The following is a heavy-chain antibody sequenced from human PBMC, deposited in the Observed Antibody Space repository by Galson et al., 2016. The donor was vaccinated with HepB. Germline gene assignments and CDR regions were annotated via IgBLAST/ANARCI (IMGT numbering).Heavy chain of an antibody. CDR2: ISGHNGNT. V-gene: IGHV1-18*01. J-gene: IGHJ4*02. CDR1: GYTFNTYG. Sequence: SVKVSCKASGYTFNTYGVNWVRQAPGQGLEWMGWISGHNGNTNYAQKLKGRVTMTTDTSTSTAYMELRRLRSDDTAVYYCAAGNYDFWSGYYPVDYWGQGTLVTFSS. D-gene: IGHD3-3*01. CDR3: AAGNYDFWSGYYPVDY.